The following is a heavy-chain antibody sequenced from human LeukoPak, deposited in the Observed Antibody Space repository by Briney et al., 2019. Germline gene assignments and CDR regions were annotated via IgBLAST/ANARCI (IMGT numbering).Heavy chain of an antibody. CDR1: GFTFSSYS. D-gene: IGHD3-10*01. Sequence: GGSLRLSCEASGFTFSSYSMNWVRQAPGKGLEWVSRINSDGSTTSYADSVKGRFTISRDNAKNTLYLQMNSLRAEDTAVYYCARGNYYGQDYWGQGTLVTVSS. CDR2: INSDGSTT. CDR3: ARGNYYGQDY. J-gene: IGHJ4*02. V-gene: IGHV3-74*01.